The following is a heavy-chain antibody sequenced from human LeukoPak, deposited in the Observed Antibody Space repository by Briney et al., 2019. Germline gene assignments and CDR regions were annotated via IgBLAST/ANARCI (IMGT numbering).Heavy chain of an antibody. J-gene: IGHJ5*02. V-gene: IGHV4-4*07. CDR3: ARVISSAPRFDP. D-gene: IGHD3-10*01. Sequence: PSETLSLTCTVSGGSINSYWSWIRQPAGKGLEWIGRISGSGTLTYNPALQSRLSISIDTSKNQFSLKLSSVTAADTAVYYCARVISSAPRFDPWGQGTLVTVSS. CDR2: ISGSGTL. CDR1: GGSINSY.